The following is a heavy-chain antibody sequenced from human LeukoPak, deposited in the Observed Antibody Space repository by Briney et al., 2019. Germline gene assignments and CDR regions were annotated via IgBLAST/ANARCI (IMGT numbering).Heavy chain of an antibody. CDR2: IYYIGST. V-gene: IGHV4-31*03. CDR1: GGSISSVGYY. Sequence: PSQSLSLTCTVSGGSISSVGYYWGWIRDHPGRGLEWIGYIYYIGSTYKNPSLKRRVTISVYTPKNQFSLKLSSVTAADTAVYDCARGGSRVFGGSGWFDPCGQGTLILVSS. D-gene: IGHD2-15*01. CDR3: ARGGSRVFGGSGWFDP. J-gene: IGHJ5*02.